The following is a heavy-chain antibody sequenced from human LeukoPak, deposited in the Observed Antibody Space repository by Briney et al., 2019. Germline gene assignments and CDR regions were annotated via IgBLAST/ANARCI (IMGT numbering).Heavy chain of an antibody. CDR2: IGGRDGGT. CDR3: AKWGDYDLLTGYYDSDY. J-gene: IGHJ4*01. D-gene: IGHD3-9*01. Sequence: GGSLRLSRAASGFIFSNYAMSWVRQAPGKGLEWVCAIGGRDGGTYYADSVKGRFTVSRDDPKNTLYLQMTTLRVEDTAVYYCAKWGDYDLLTGYYDSDYWGHGTLVTVSS. V-gene: IGHV3-23*01. CDR1: GFIFSNYA.